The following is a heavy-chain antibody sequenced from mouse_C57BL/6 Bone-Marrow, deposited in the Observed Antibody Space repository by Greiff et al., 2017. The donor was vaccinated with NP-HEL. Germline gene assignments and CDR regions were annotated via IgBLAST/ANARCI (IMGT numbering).Heavy chain of an antibody. V-gene: IGHV1-55*01. CDR3: ARGGYYDAMDY. CDR1: GYTFTSYW. D-gene: IGHD2-2*01. CDR2: IYRGSGST. Sequence: QVQLQQPGAELVKPGASVKMSCKASGYTFTSYWITWVKQRPGQGLEWIGDIYRGSGSTNYNEKFKSKATLTVDTSSSTAYMQLSSLTSEDSAVYYCARGGYYDAMDYWGQGTSVTVSS. J-gene: IGHJ4*01.